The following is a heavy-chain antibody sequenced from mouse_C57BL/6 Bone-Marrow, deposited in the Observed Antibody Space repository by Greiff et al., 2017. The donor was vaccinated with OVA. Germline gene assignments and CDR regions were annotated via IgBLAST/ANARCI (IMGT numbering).Heavy chain of an antibody. J-gene: IGHJ4*01. CDR1: EYEFPSHD. CDR3: ARHGKPYYAMDY. V-gene: IGHV5-2*01. D-gene: IGHD4-1*01. Sequence: EVQLVESGGGLVKPGESLKLSCESTEYEFPSHDMSWVRKTPEKRLELVAAINSDGGSTYYPDTMESRFIISRDNTKKTLYLQMSSLRSEDTAVYYCARHGKPYYAMDYWGQGTSVTVSS. CDR2: INSDGGST.